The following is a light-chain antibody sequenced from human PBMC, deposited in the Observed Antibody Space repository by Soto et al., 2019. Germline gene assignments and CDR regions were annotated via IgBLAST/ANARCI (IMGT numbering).Light chain of an antibody. CDR2: GAS. CDR1: QSVGSGY. CDR3: QHYGNSPWT. J-gene: IGKJ1*01. Sequence: EIVLTQSPGTLSFSPGEIATLSCRASQSVGSGYLAWYQQKPGQAPRLLIYGASGRATGIPDRFSGSGSGTDFTLTISRLEPEDFAVYFCQHYGNSPWTFGQGTKVDNK. V-gene: IGKV3-20*01.